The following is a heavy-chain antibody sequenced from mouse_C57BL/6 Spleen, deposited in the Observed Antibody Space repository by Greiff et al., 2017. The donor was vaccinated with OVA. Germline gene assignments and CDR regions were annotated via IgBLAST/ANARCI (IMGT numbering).Heavy chain of an antibody. V-gene: IGHV1-4*01. Sequence: VQLQQSGAELARPGASVKMSCKASGYTFTSYTMHLVKQRPGQGLEWIGYINPSSGYTKYNQKFKDKATLTADKSSSTAYMQLSSLTSEDSAVYYCAKGDYFDYWGQGTTLTVSS. CDR3: AKGDYFDY. CDR2: INPSSGYT. CDR1: GYTFTSYT. J-gene: IGHJ2*01.